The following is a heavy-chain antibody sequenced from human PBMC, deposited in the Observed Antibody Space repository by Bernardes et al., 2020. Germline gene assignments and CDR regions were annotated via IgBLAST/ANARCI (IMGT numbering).Heavy chain of an antibody. D-gene: IGHD1-26*01. Sequence: SGPTLLKPTQPLTLTCPFSWFSLSPSGVGVGWIRQPPGKALEWLTLIYWDDDKRYSPSLKSRLTITKDTSKNQVVLTMTNMDPVDTATYYCAHKWWGSYRNWGQGTLVTVSS. CDR1: WFSLSPSGVG. J-gene: IGHJ4*02. CDR3: AHKWWGSYRN. V-gene: IGHV2-5*02. CDR2: IYWDDDK.